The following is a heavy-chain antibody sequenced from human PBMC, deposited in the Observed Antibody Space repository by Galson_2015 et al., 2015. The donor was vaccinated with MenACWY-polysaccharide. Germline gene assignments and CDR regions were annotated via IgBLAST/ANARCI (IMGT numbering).Heavy chain of an antibody. J-gene: IGHJ4*02. V-gene: IGHV4-39*07. Sequence: LSLTCTVSGGSMKGTRHYWGWIRQPPGKGLEWIGTVSNSGSAYYNASLESRVTISVDTSKNQFSLKLNSLTDADTAIYYCARAGRTDLVVVGYGWGMDYWGRGALVTVSS. CDR2: VSNSGSA. CDR3: ARAGRTDLVVVGYGWGMDY. D-gene: IGHD3-10*01. CDR1: GGSMKGTRHY.